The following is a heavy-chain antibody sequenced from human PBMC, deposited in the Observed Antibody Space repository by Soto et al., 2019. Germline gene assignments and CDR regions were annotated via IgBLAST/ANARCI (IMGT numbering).Heavy chain of an antibody. V-gene: IGHV4-38-2*02. J-gene: IGHJ4*02. Sequence: SETLSLTCTVSGYSVTSGSYWGWFRQPPEKGLEWIGSVYLSGHTYHNPSLMSRVTISIDTSKNQFSLKLTSVTAADTAVYYCARARIAVSGTIVDFWGLGTLVTVSS. D-gene: IGHD1-7*01. CDR2: VYLSGHT. CDR1: GYSVTSGSY. CDR3: ARARIAVSGTIVDF.